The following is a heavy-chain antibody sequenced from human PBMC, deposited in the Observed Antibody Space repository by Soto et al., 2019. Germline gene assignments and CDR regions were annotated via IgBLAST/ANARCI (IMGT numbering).Heavy chain of an antibody. J-gene: IGHJ4*02. CDR1: GFTFSTYG. CDR3: VRGPWLVGDVTSFDY. Sequence: QVHLVESGGGVVQPGRSLRLSCAASGFTFSTYGMHWVRQAPGKGLEWVALIWNHGREDSYADSVKGRFTISRDNSKNTLWVQMNSVRADDTAVYYGVRGPWLVGDVTSFDYWGQGSLVTVSS. D-gene: IGHD6-19*01. V-gene: IGHV3-33*01. CDR2: IWNHGRED.